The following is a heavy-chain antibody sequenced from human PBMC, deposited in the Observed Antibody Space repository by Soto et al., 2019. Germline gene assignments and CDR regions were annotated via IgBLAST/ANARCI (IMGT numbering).Heavy chain of an antibody. D-gene: IGHD2-15*01. V-gene: IGHV1-58*01. CDR3: AAGWQLGEFDY. J-gene: IGHJ4*02. CDR1: GFTFTSST. CDR2: IVVGSGNT. Sequence: SVKVSYKASGFTFTSSTVQLVRQARGQRLEWIGWIVVGSGNTNYAQKFQERVTITRDMSTSTAYMELSSLRSEDTAVYYCAAGWQLGEFDYWGQGTLVTVS.